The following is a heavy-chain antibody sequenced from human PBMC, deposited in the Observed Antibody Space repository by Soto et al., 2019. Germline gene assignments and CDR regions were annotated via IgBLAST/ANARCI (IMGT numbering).Heavy chain of an antibody. CDR2: IYYSGST. CDR1: GGSISSYY. V-gene: IGHV4-59*01. D-gene: IGHD5-18*01. CDR3: AKPFHINTAREKRGSVDY. Sequence: SETLSLTCTVSGGSISSYYWSWIRQPPGKGLEWIGYIYYSGSTNYNPSLKSRVTISVDTSKNQFSLKLSSVTAADTAVYYCAKPFHINTAREKRGSVDYWGQGTLVTVSS. J-gene: IGHJ4*02.